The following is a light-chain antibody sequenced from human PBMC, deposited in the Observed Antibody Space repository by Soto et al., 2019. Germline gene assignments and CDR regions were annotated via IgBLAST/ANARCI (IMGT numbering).Light chain of an antibody. V-gene: IGLV2-14*01. Sequence: QSALAQPAPLSGSPGQSITISCTGTSSDIGAYDYVSWFQQHPGKAPKLMISEVNNRPSGVSNRFSGSKSGNTAYLTISGLQVEDEAEYFCFSSTTTTTHVLGTATKVTV. CDR1: SSDIGAYDY. CDR2: EVN. CDR3: FSSTTTTTHV. J-gene: IGLJ1*01.